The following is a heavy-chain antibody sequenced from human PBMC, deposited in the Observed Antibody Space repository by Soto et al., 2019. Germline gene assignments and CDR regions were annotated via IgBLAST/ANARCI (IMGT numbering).Heavy chain of an antibody. CDR1: GGTFSSYT. CDR3: ARAAAAGTGYYYYYMDV. J-gene: IGHJ6*03. D-gene: IGHD6-13*01. Sequence: SVKVSCKASGGTFSSYTISWVRQAPGQGLEWMGRIIPILGIANYAQKFQGRVTITADKSTSTAYMELSSLRSEDTAVYYCARAAAAGTGYYYYYMDVWVKGTTVTVSS. CDR2: IIPILGIA. V-gene: IGHV1-69*02.